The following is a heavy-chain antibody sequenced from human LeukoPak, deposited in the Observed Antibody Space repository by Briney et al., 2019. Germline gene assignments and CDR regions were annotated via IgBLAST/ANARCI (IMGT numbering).Heavy chain of an antibody. J-gene: IGHJ5*02. CDR3: ARRRIAAAGTFDP. D-gene: IGHD6-13*01. Sequence: VKVSCKASGYTFTGFYMHWVRQAPGQGLEWMGWINPNSGDTNYAQKFQGRVTMTRDTSISTAYMQLSRLRSDDTAVYYCARRRIAAAGTFDPWGQGTLVTVSS. CDR2: INPNSGDT. V-gene: IGHV1-2*02. CDR1: GYTFTGFY.